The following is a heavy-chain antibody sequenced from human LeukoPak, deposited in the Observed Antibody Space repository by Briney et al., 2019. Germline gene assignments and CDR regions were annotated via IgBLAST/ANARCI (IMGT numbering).Heavy chain of an antibody. V-gene: IGHV3-64*01. CDR2: ISNNGGST. J-gene: IGHJ6*02. D-gene: IGHD3-3*01. CDR1: GFTFSNYA. CDR3: AREGSRDFWSGYYYYYYGMDV. Sequence: GGSLRLSCTASGFTFSNYAMHWVRQAPGKGLEYVAAISNNGGSTYYANSVKGRVTISRDNSKNTLHLQMGSLRAEDMAVYYCAREGSRDFWSGYYYYYYGMDVWGQGTTVTVSS.